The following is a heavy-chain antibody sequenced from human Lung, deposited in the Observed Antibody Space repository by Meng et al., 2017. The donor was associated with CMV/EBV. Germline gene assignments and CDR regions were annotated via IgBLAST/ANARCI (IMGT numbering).Heavy chain of an antibody. CDR1: GSCITSSSYY. Sequence: LXCIVSGSCITSSSYYWGWISKAPGKRLEWLGNIYYSGSTYYNPSLKSRVTISVDTSKNQSSLKLSSVTAADTAVYYCARVAPGDIVPAPRSIGDWYFDLXGRGXLVTVSS. CDR2: IYYSGST. D-gene: IGHD2-8*01. J-gene: IGHJ2*01. CDR3: ARVAPGDIVPAPRSIGDWYFDL. V-gene: IGHV4-39*07.